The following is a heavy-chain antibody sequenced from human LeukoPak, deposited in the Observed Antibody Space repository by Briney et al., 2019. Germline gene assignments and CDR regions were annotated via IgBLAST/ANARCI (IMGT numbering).Heavy chain of an antibody. CDR1: GGSLSGYY. Sequence: PSETLSLTCAVSGGSLSGYYWSWIRQPPGKGLEWIGEINHSGSTNYNPSLKSRVTISVDTSKNQFSLKLSSVTAADTAVYYCAGLMVRGVIFYYYYMDVWGKGTTVTISS. V-gene: IGHV4-34*01. CDR3: AGLMVRGVIFYYYYMDV. D-gene: IGHD3-10*01. CDR2: INHSGST. J-gene: IGHJ6*03.